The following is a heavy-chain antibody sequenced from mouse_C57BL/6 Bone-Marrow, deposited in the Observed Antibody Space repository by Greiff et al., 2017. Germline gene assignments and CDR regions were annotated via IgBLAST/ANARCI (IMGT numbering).Heavy chain of an antibody. V-gene: IGHV1-18*01. Sequence: VQLQQSGPELVKPGASVKIPCKASGYTFTDYNMDWVKQSHGKSLEWIGDINPNNGGNIYNQKFKGKATLTVDKSSSTAYMELRSLTSEDTAVYYCARGTVVYWYFDVWGTGTTVTVSS. D-gene: IGHD1-1*01. CDR3: ARGTVVYWYFDV. CDR1: GYTFTDYN. CDR2: INPNNGGN. J-gene: IGHJ1*03.